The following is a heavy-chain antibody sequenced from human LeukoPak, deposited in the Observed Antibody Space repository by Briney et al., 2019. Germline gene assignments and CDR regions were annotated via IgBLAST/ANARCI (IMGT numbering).Heavy chain of an antibody. CDR1: GGSISSSSYY. J-gene: IGHJ2*01. CDR3: ARLLRCGGDCYFGYFDL. D-gene: IGHD2-21*02. V-gene: IGHV4-39*07. CDR2: IYYSGST. Sequence: SSETLSLTCTVSGGSISSSSYYWGWIRQPPGKGLEWIGSIYYSGSTYYNPSLKSRVTISVDTSKNQFSLKLSSVTAADTAVYYCARLLRCGGDCYFGYFDLWGRGTLVTVSS.